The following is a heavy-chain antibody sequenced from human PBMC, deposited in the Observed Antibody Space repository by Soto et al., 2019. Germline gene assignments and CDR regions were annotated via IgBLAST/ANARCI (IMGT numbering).Heavy chain of an antibody. Sequence: QVQLVESGGGVVQPGRSLRLSCVASGFTFSNYGMHWVRQPPGKGPEWVAVIWYDGSNKDYADSVKGRFTISRDNSRNTLYLQMNSLRAEDTAVYYCASALETGDYWGQGTLVTVSS. CDR2: IWYDGSNK. CDR1: GFTFSNYG. J-gene: IGHJ4*02. V-gene: IGHV3-33*01. CDR3: ASALETGDY. D-gene: IGHD3-10*01.